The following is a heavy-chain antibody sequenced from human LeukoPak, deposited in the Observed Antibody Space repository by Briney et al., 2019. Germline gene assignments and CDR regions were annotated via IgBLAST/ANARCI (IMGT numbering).Heavy chain of an antibody. J-gene: IGHJ3*02. V-gene: IGHV1-2*04. Sequence: ASVKVSCKASGYTFTGYYMHWVRQAPGQGLEWMGWINPNSGGTNYAQKFQGWVTMTRDTSASTAYMELSSLRSEDTAVYYCARILRIAAAGGVVAFDIWGQGTMVTVSS. CDR1: GYTFTGYY. CDR3: ARILRIAAAGGVVAFDI. D-gene: IGHD6-13*01. CDR2: INPNSGGT.